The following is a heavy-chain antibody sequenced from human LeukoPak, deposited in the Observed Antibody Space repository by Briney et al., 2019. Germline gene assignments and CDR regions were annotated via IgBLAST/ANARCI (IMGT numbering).Heavy chain of an antibody. Sequence: ASVKVSCKASGYTFTGYYMHWVRQAPGQGLEWMGWINPNSGGTNYAQKFQGRVTMTRDTSISTAYMELSRLRSDDTAVYYCASWGYCSGGICPLAFDYWGQGTLVTVSS. V-gene: IGHV1-2*02. J-gene: IGHJ4*02. CDR3: ASWGYCSGGICPLAFDY. D-gene: IGHD2-15*01. CDR1: GYTFTGYY. CDR2: INPNSGGT.